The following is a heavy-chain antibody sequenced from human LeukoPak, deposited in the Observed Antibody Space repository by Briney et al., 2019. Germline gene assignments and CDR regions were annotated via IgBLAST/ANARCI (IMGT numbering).Heavy chain of an antibody. CDR3: ASPSPSDSSHAFDI. CDR1: GYTFTSYG. V-gene: IGHV1-18*01. D-gene: IGHD3-22*01. J-gene: IGHJ3*02. CDR2: ISGYNGNT. Sequence: RASVNVSCKASGYTFTSYGINWVRQAPGQGLEWMGWISGYNGNTNYAQKLQGRVTMTTDPSTSTAYMELRSLRSDDTAVYYCASPSPSDSSHAFDIWGQGTMVTVSS.